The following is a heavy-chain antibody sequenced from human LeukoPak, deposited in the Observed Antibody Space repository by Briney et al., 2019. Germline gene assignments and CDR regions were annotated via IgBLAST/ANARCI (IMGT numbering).Heavy chain of an antibody. D-gene: IGHD3-16*01. Sequence: GRSLRLSCAASGFTFSSYGMHWVRQAPGKGLEWVAVIWYDGSNKYYADSVKGRFTISRDNSKNTLYLRMNSLRAEDTAVYYCAKVGSEFGLPYYYMDVWGKGTTVTVSS. V-gene: IGHV3-33*06. CDR3: AKVGSEFGLPYYYMDV. CDR1: GFTFSSYG. CDR2: IWYDGSNK. J-gene: IGHJ6*03.